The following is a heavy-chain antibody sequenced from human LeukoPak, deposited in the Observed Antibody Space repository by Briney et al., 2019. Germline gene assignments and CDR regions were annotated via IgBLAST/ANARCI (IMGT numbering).Heavy chain of an antibody. CDR3: AKDLGISGWHLDY. J-gene: IGHJ4*02. CDR2: ISSSGSAI. D-gene: IGHD6-19*01. Sequence: GGSLRLSCAASGFTFSSYEMKWVRQAPGKGLEWVSYISSSGSAIYYADFVEGRFTISRDNAKNSLYLQMNSLRAEDTAVYYCAKDLGISGWHLDYWGQGTMVTVSS. V-gene: IGHV3-48*03. CDR1: GFTFSSYE.